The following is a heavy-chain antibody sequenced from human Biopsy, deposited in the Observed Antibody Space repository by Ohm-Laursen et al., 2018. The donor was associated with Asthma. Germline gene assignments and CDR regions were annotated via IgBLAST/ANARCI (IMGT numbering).Heavy chain of an antibody. D-gene: IGHD3-9*01. V-gene: IGHV1-3*01. Sequence: ASVKVSCKVSGYTFISYAIHWVRQAPGQRLEWMGWINAGIGNTKYSQKFQGRVTITRDTSASTAYMDLRSLRSEDTAMYYCARTYYDFLTGQVNDAFALWGQGTMVTVSS. CDR2: INAGIGNT. CDR1: GYTFISYA. CDR3: ARTYYDFLTGQVNDAFAL. J-gene: IGHJ3*01.